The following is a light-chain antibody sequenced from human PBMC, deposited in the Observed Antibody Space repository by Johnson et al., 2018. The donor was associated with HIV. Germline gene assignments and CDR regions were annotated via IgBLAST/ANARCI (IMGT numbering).Light chain of an antibody. J-gene: IGLJ1*01. V-gene: IGLV1-51*01. CDR1: SSNIGNNY. CDR2: DNN. Sequence: QSMLTQPPSVSAAPGQKVTISCSGSSSNIGNNYVSWYQQLPGTAPKLLIYDNNKRPSGIPDRFSGSKSGTSATLGITGLQTGDEADYYCGTWDSRLSAGHVVGTGTKVTVL. CDR3: GTWDSRLSAGHV.